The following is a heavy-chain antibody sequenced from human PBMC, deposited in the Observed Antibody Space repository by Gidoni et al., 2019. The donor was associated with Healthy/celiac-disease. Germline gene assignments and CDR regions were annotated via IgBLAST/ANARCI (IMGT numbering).Heavy chain of an antibody. D-gene: IGHD3-10*01. CDR1: GFTFSGYT. Sequence: QVQLVESGGGVVQPGRSLRLSCAASGFTFSGYTMHWVRQAPGKGLEWVAVISYDGSNKYFADSVKGRFTISRDNSKNTLYLQMNSLRAEDTAVYYCAKDMWFREISPDAFDVWGQGTMVTVSS. J-gene: IGHJ3*01. CDR2: ISYDGSNK. V-gene: IGHV3-30*18. CDR3: AKDMWFREISPDAFDV.